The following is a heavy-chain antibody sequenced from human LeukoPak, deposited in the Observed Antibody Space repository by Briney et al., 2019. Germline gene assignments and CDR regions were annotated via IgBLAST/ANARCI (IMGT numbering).Heavy chain of an antibody. J-gene: IGHJ5*02. CDR2: IYYSGST. D-gene: IGHD4-23*01. CDR3: ARRETDYAGWFDP. V-gene: IGHV4-59*08. Sequence: SETLSLICTVSGGSISSYYWSWVRQPPGKGLEWIGYIYYSGSTNYNPSLKSRVTISVDTSKNQFSLKLSSVTAADTAVYYCARRETDYAGWFDPWGQGTLVTVSS. CDR1: GGSISSYY.